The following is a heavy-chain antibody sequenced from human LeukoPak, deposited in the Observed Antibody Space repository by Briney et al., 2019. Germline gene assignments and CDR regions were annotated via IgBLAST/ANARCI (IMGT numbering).Heavy chain of an antibody. Sequence: GGSLRLSCAASGFTFSTYAMSWVRQAPGKGLEWVSTISGSGLTTYYADSVKGRFTISRDNSKNSLYLEMNSLRAGDTAVYYCAKALWGAGGFFDYWGQGTLVTVSS. D-gene: IGHD3-16*01. J-gene: IGHJ4*02. CDR2: ISGSGLTT. CDR3: AKALWGAGGFFDY. CDR1: GFTFSTYA. V-gene: IGHV3-23*01.